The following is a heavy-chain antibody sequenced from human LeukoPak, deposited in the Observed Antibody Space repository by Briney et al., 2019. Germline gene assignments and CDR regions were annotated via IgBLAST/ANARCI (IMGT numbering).Heavy chain of an antibody. Sequence: ASVKVSCKASGYTCTSYYMHWVRQAPGQGLEWMGIINPSGGSTSYAQKFQGRVTMTRDTSTSTVYMELSSLRSEDTAVYYCARGITVFGVVTLPLNYWGQGTLVTVSS. CDR2: INPSGGST. J-gene: IGHJ4*02. D-gene: IGHD3-3*01. CDR1: GYTCTSYY. CDR3: ARGITVFGVVTLPLNY. V-gene: IGHV1-46*01.